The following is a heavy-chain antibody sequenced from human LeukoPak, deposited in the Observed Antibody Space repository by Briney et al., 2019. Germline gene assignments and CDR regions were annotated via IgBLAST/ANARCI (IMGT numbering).Heavy chain of an antibody. CDR1: GGTFSSYT. CDR2: IIPILGIA. Sequence: SVKVSCKASGGTFSSYTISWVRQAPGQGLEWMGRIIPILGIANYARKFQGRVTITADKSTSTAYMELSSLRSEDTAVYYCAGGVHGSEFDYWGQGTLVTVSS. CDR3: AGGVHGSEFDY. J-gene: IGHJ4*02. V-gene: IGHV1-69*02. D-gene: IGHD1-26*01.